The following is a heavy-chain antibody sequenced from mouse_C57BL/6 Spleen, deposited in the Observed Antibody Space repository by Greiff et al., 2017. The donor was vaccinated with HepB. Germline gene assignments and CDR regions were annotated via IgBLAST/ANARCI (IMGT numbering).Heavy chain of an antibody. D-gene: IGHD2-5*01. J-gene: IGHJ2*01. CDR3: AKKNSNYAYYFDY. Sequence: VQLVESGAELARPGASVKLSCKASGYTFTSYGISWVKQRTGQGLEWIGEIYPRSGNTYYNEKFKGKATLTADKSSSTAYMELRSLTSEDSAVYFCAKKNSNYAYYFDYWGQGTTLTVSS. V-gene: IGHV1-81*01. CDR1: GYTFTSYG. CDR2: IYPRSGNT.